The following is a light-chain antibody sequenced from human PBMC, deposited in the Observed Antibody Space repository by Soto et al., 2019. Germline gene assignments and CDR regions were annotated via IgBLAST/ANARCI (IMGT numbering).Light chain of an antibody. CDR2: AAS. CDR1: QSISSY. CDR3: QQSYSNPWT. J-gene: IGKJ1*01. V-gene: IGKV1-39*01. Sequence: DIQMTQSPSSLSASVGDRVTITCRASQSISSYLNWYQQRPGKAPKVLISAASTLQSGVPSRFSGSGSGTDFTLTISSLQPEDSATYYCQQSYSNPWTFGQGPKVDIK.